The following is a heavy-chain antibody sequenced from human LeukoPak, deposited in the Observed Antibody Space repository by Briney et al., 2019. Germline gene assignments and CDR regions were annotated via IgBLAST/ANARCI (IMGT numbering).Heavy chain of an antibody. Sequence: GGSLRLSCAASGFTFSSYGMHWVRQAPGKGLEWVAVISYDGSNKYYADSVKGRFTISRDNSKNTLYLQMNSLRAEETAVYYCAKDRLIWFGELLRYYYYGMDVWGQGTTVTVSS. CDR3: AKDRLIWFGELLRYYYYGMDV. V-gene: IGHV3-30*18. J-gene: IGHJ6*02. CDR1: GFTFSSYG. D-gene: IGHD3-10*01. CDR2: ISYDGSNK.